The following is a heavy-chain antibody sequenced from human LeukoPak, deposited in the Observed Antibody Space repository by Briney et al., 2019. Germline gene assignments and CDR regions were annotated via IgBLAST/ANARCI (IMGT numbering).Heavy chain of an antibody. CDR3: ARSLVLTGDYFDY. Sequence: GASVKVSCKASGYTFTNNYLHWVRQAPGQGLEWMGMIYPRDGSTSYAQNFQGRVTVTRDTSTTTVHMELRGLRSEDTAVYYCARSLVLTGDYFDYWGQGTLVTVSS. CDR2: IYPRDGST. J-gene: IGHJ4*02. D-gene: IGHD3-9*01. CDR1: GYTFTNNY. V-gene: IGHV1-46*01.